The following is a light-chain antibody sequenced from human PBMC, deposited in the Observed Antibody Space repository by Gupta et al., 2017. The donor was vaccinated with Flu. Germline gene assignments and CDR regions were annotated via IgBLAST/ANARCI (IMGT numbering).Light chain of an antibody. CDR1: SFTLGRTT. Sequence: SSFTLGRTTANWYQQLPGAAPKLLIFNDNQRPSGVPDRFSGSRSGTSASLAISGLQSEDEADYYCASWDDSLNDYVFASGTKVTVL. CDR2: NDN. J-gene: IGLJ1*01. V-gene: IGLV1-44*01. CDR3: ASWDDSLNDYV.